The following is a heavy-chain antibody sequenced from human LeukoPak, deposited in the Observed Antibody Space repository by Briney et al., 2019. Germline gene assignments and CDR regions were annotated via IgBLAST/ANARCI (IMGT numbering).Heavy chain of an antibody. CDR1: GFTFGSYA. D-gene: IGHD2-2*02. CDR3: AKSQPSAISWFDP. J-gene: IGHJ5*02. Sequence: GESLKISCAASGFTFGSYAMYWVRQAPGKGLEWVSAVSGSGESIYYADSVKGRFTISRDNSKNTLYLQMNSLRAEDTAVYYCAKSQPSAISWFDPWGQGTLVTVSS. CDR2: VSGSGESI. V-gene: IGHV3-23*01.